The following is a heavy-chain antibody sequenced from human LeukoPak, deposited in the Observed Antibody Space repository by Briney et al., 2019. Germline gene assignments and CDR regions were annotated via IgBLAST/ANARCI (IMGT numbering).Heavy chain of an antibody. J-gene: IGHJ4*02. CDR2: IIPIFGTA. CDR1: GGTFSSYA. D-gene: IGHD1-26*01. CDR3: ATAIVGATWY. Sequence: SVKVSCKASGGTFSSYAISWVRQAPGQGLEWMGGIIPIFGTANYAQKFQGRVTMTEGTSTDTAYMELSSLRSEDTAVYYCATAIVGATWYWGQGTLVTVSS. V-gene: IGHV1-69*06.